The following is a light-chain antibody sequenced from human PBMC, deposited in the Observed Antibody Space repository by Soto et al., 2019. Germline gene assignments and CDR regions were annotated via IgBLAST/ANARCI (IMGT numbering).Light chain of an antibody. CDR1: QSVSSD. V-gene: IGKV3-20*01. CDR2: GAS. J-gene: IGKJ5*01. Sequence: EIVLTQSPGTQSLSPGERATLSCRASQSVSSDLAWYQQKPGQAPRLLISGASSRATGIPDRFSGSGSGTDFTLTINRLEPEDFALYYCQQYGPSPITFGQGTRLDIK. CDR3: QQYGPSPIT.